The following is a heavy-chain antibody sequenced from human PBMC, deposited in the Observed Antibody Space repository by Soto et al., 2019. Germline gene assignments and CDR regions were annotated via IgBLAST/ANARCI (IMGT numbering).Heavy chain of an antibody. V-gene: IGHV3-23*01. CDR1: GFSFGDYA. CDR2: ISGTGSRT. CDR3: ATYSGNYERYGVYYGMDV. J-gene: IGHJ6*02. Sequence: PGGSLRLSCAASGFSFGDYAMSWVRQAPGKGLEWVSGISGTGSRTSYADSVRGRFTISRDNVNNTLSLQMNSLRAEDTAVYYCATYSGNYERYGVYYGMDVWGQGTTVTVSS. D-gene: IGHD1-26*01.